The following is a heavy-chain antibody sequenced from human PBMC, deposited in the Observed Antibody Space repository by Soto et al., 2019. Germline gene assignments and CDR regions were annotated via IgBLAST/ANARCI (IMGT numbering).Heavy chain of an antibody. Sequence: SVKVSCKASGGTFSSYAISWVRQAPGQGLEWMGGIIPIFGTANYAQKFQGRVTITADGSTSTAYMELSSLRSEDTAVYYCARGSALSELPYYHYGMDVWGQGTTVTVSS. J-gene: IGHJ6*02. CDR1: GGTFSSYA. V-gene: IGHV1-69*13. D-gene: IGHD1-7*01. CDR3: ARGSALSELPYYHYGMDV. CDR2: IIPIFGTA.